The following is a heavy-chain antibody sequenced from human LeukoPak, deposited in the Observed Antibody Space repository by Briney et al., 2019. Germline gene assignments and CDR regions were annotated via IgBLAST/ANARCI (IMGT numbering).Heavy chain of an antibody. CDR1: GFTFSSYA. CDR2: ISGSGGST. V-gene: IGHV3-23*01. D-gene: IGHD4-23*01. J-gene: IGHJ3*02. CDR3: AKDRTTVVTPNAFDI. Sequence: PGGSLRLSCAASGFTFSSYAMSWVRQAPGQGLEWVSAISGSGGSTYYADSAKGRFTISRDDSKNTLYLQMNSLRAEDTAVYYCAKDRTTVVTPNAFDIWGQGTMVTVSS.